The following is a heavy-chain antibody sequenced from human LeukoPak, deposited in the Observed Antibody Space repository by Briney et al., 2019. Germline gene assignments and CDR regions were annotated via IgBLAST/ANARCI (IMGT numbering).Heavy chain of an antibody. Sequence: PGGSLRLSCAASGFTLSSYAMTWVRQAPGKGLEWVSAIASGGSTYYAGSVKGRFTISRDNSKNTLYLQMNSLRVEDTAVYYCTRGSSRTGYNCWGQGVLVTVSS. J-gene: IGHJ4*02. CDR3: TRGSSRTGYNC. CDR2: IASGGST. D-gene: IGHD3/OR15-3a*01. CDR1: GFTLSSYA. V-gene: IGHV3-23*01.